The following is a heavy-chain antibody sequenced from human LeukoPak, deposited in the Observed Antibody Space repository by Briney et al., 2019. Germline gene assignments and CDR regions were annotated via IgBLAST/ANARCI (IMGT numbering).Heavy chain of an antibody. CDR1: GGTFSSYA. CDR2: IIPIFGTA. V-gene: IGHV1-69*13. J-gene: IGHJ4*02. D-gene: IGHD6-6*01. CDR3: ARRGRSSSNFDF. Sequence: SVKVSCKASGGTFSSYAISWVRQAPGQGLEWMGGIIPIFGTANYAQKFQGRVTITADESTSTAYMELSSLRSEDTAIYYCARRGRSSSNFDFWGQGTLVTVSS.